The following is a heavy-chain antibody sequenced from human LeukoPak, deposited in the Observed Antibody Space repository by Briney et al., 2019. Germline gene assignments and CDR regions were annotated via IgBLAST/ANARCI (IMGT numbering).Heavy chain of an antibody. D-gene: IGHD4-17*01. CDR2: IKQDGSEK. Sequence: GGSLRLSCAASGFKFSSNWMSWVRXXXXXXXXXVANIKQDGSEKYYVDSVKGRFTISRDNAKNSLYLQMNSLRAEDTAVYYCAREGPSVTPYYWGQGTLVTVSS. J-gene: IGHJ4*02. CDR3: AREGPSVTPYY. CDR1: GFKFSSNW. V-gene: IGHV3-7*01.